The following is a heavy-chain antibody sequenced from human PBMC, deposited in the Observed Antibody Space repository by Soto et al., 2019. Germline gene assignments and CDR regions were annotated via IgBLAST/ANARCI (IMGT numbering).Heavy chain of an antibody. Sequence: GGSLRLSCAASGFSISNYYMSWVRQAPGKGLEWVPVIYGGGSTYYADSVKGRFTISRDNFKNTLYLQMNSLRAEDTAVYYCARANYDYTYNWFDPWGQGTLVTVSS. CDR2: IYGGGST. V-gene: IGHV3-66*01. D-gene: IGHD3-3*01. J-gene: IGHJ5*02. CDR1: GFSISNYY. CDR3: ARANYDYTYNWFDP.